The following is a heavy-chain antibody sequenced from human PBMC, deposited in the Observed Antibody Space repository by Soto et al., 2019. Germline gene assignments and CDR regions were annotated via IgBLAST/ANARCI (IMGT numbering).Heavy chain of an antibody. CDR2: IIPIFGTA. V-gene: IGHV1-69*13. J-gene: IGHJ5*02. CDR3: AREIVVVPAARTVGWFDP. D-gene: IGHD2-2*01. CDR1: GGTFSSYA. Sequence: SVKVSCKASGGTFSSYAISWVRQAPGQGLEWMGGIIPIFGTANYAQKFQGRVTITADESTSTAYMELSSLRSGDTAVYYCAREIVVVPAARTVGWFDPWGQGTLVTVSS.